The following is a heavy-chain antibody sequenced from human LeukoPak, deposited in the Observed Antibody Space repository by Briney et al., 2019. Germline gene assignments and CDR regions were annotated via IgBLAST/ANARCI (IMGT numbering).Heavy chain of an antibody. D-gene: IGHD2-15*01. V-gene: IGHV3-48*04. CDR1: AFTFSSYW. CDR2: ISSSSSTI. Sequence: GGSLRLSCAASAFTFSSYWMHWVRQAPGKGLEWVSYISSSSSTIYYADSVKGRFTISRDNAKNSLYLQMNSLRAEDTAVYYCARDPRYCSGGSCHFDYWGQGTLVTVSS. CDR3: ARDPRYCSGGSCHFDY. J-gene: IGHJ4*02.